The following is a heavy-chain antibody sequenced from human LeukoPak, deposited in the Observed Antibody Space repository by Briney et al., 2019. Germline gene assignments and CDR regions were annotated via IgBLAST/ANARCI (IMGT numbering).Heavy chain of an antibody. V-gene: IGHV1-8*01. CDR3: ARKSNTSSGWFAFDC. D-gene: IGHD6-19*01. Sequence: ASVKVSCKASGYTFTSYDINWVRQATGQGLEWMGWMNPNSGNTGYAQKFQGRVTMTRNTSISTAYMELSSLRSDDSAVYFCARKSNTSSGWFAFDCWGQGTLVTVSS. CDR2: MNPNSGNT. CDR1: GYTFTSYD. J-gene: IGHJ4*02.